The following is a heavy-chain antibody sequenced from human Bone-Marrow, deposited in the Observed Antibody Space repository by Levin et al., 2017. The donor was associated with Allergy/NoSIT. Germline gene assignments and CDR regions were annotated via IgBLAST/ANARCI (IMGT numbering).Heavy chain of an antibody. CDR3: ARVPWGGAYDAFDI. CDR1: GGTFTGYS. V-gene: IGHV1-69*08. J-gene: IGHJ3*02. CDR2: IIPSLTKA. Sequence: ASVKVSCKASGGTFTGYSINWVRQPPGQGLEWMGRIIPSLTKANYAQKFQGRVTITADSFTVTAYMELSSLRSEDTALYFCARVPWGGAYDAFDIWGQGTMVTVSS. D-gene: IGHD7-27*01.